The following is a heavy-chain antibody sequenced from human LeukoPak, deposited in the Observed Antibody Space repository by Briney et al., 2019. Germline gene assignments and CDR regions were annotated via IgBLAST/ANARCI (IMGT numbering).Heavy chain of an antibody. V-gene: IGHV1-2*02. J-gene: IGHJ6*02. CDR1: GYTFTGYY. Sequence: ASVKVSCKASGYTFTGYYMHWVRQAPGQGLEWKGWINPNSGGTNYAQKFQGRVTMTRDTSISTAYMELSRLRSDDTAVYYCARPHYDFWSGYPYYYYGMDVWGQGTTVTVSS. D-gene: IGHD3-3*01. CDR3: ARPHYDFWSGYPYYYYGMDV. CDR2: INPNSGGT.